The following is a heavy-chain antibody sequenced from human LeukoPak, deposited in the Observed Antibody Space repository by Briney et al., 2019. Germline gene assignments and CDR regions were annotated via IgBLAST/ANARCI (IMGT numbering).Heavy chain of an antibody. D-gene: IGHD1-26*01. CDR2: ISSSGSTI. J-gene: IGHJ5*02. V-gene: IGHV3-11*01. CDR1: GFTFSDYY. Sequence: GGSLRLSCAASGFTFSDYYMSWIRQAPGKGLEWVSYISSSGSTIYYADSVKGRFTISRDNAKNSLYLQMNSLRAEDTAVYYCARCPNSGSHYVWWYNWFDPWGQGTLVTVSS. CDR3: ARCPNSGSHYVWWYNWFDP.